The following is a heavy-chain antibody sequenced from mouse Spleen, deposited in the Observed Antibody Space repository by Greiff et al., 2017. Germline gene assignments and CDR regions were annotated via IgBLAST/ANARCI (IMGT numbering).Heavy chain of an antibody. CDR2: IDPEDGET. Sequence: VQLQQSGAELVKPGASVKLSCTASGFNIKDYYMHWVKQRTEQGLEWIGRIDPEDGETKYAPKFQGKATITADTSSNTAYLQLSSLTSEDTAVYYCASPISTMITTDYFDYWGQGTTLTVSS. CDR1: GFNIKDYY. D-gene: IGHD2-4*01. V-gene: IGHV14-2*01. J-gene: IGHJ2*01. CDR3: ASPISTMITTDYFDY.